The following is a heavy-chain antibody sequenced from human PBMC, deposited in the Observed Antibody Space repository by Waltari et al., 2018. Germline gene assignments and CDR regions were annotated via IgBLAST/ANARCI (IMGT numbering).Heavy chain of an antibody. CDR2: IKSDGSTT. D-gene: IGHD6-19*01. CDR3: ARGPPSSGWSIVDY. J-gene: IGHJ4*02. Sequence: EVQLVESGGGLVQPGGSLRLSCAASGFTFSSYWMHWVRQAPGKGLVWVSRIKSDGSTTSYVDSVKGRFTISRDNAKNTLYLQMNSLRAEDTALYYCARGPPSSGWSIVDYWGQGTLVTVSS. CDR1: GFTFSSYW. V-gene: IGHV3-74*01.